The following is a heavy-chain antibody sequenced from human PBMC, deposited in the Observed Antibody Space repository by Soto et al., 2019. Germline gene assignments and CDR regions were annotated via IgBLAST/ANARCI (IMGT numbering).Heavy chain of an antibody. CDR2: IRQDGSET. CDR1: GFSFNTYW. Sequence: GGSLRLSCVASGFSFNTYWMSWVRQAPGKGLEWVANIRQDGSETHYVDSVKGRFTISRDNAKNSVHLQMISLRAEDTAVYFCAAIERWSDFNYWGQGIPVTVSS. J-gene: IGHJ4*02. CDR3: AAIERWSDFNY. D-gene: IGHD3-3*01. V-gene: IGHV3-7*01.